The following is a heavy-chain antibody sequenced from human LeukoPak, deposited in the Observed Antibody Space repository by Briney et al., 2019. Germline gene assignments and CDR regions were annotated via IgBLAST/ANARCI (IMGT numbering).Heavy chain of an antibody. J-gene: IGHJ4*02. CDR3: ARGGGVSSSRDLDY. CDR1: GFTFSSYS. CDR2: ISSSSSTI. D-gene: IGHD3-16*02. V-gene: IGHV3-48*04. Sequence: GGSLRLSCAASGFTFSSYSMNWVRQAPGKGLEWVSYISSSSSTIYYADSVKGRFTISRDNAKNSLYLQMNSLRAEDTAVYYCARGGGVSSSRDLDYWGQGTLVTVSS.